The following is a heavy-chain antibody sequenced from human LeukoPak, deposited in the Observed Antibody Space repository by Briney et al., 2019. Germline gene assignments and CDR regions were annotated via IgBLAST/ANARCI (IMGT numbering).Heavy chain of an antibody. Sequence: GGSLRLSCAASGVTFSTYWMTWVRQAPGKGLERVANIKLDGSETYYVDSVKGRFTISRDNAKNSLYLQMNSLRAEDTAVYYCTRDRGWQSFDYWGQGTLVTVSS. CDR1: GVTFSTYW. CDR2: IKLDGSET. CDR3: TRDRGWQSFDY. V-gene: IGHV3-7*01. J-gene: IGHJ4*02. D-gene: IGHD3-10*01.